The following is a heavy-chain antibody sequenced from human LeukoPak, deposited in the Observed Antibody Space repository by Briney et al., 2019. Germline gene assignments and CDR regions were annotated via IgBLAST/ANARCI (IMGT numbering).Heavy chain of an antibody. CDR3: AKDPFYCSSTSCYLGLWDY. CDR1: GLTCSSYS. Sequence: PGGSLRLSCAASGLTCSSYSMNWVRQAPGKGLEWVSSIGTTGSYIFYADSVKGRFTISRDNSKNTLYLQMNSLRAEDTAVYYCAKDPFYCSSTSCYLGLWDYWGQGTLVTVSS. V-gene: IGHV3-21*04. CDR2: IGTTGSYI. D-gene: IGHD2-2*01. J-gene: IGHJ4*02.